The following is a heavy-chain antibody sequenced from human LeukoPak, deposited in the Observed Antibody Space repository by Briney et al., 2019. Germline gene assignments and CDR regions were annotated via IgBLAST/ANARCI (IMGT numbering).Heavy chain of an antibody. CDR2: ISSSGSTI. CDR1: GFTFSDYY. CDR3: AREVSSGWQVYYYYYGMDV. V-gene: IGHV3-11*01. J-gene: IGHJ6*02. D-gene: IGHD6-19*01. Sequence: GGSLRHSCAASGFTFSDYYMSWIRQAPGKGLEWVSYISSSGSTIYYADSVKGRFTISRDNAKNSLYLQMNSLRAEDTAVYYCAREVSSGWQVYYYYYGMDVWGQGTTVTVSS.